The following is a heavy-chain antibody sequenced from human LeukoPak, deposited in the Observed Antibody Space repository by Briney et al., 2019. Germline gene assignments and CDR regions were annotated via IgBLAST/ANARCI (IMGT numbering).Heavy chain of an antibody. D-gene: IGHD6-13*01. J-gene: IGHJ4*02. CDR2: IFHTGST. CDR1: GYSISSGYY. CDR3: ARDHSSSSEDY. V-gene: IGHV4-38-2*02. Sequence: SETLSLTCPVSGYSISSGYYWAWIRQPPGKGLEWIGSIFHTGSTYHNPSLKSRVTISVDTSKNQFSLKLNSVTAADTAVYYCARDHSSSSEDYWGQGTLVTVSS.